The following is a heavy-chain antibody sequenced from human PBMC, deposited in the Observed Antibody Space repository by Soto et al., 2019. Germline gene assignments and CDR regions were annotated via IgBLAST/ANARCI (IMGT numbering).Heavy chain of an antibody. CDR2: VSGNGSGT. D-gene: IGHD2-2*01. V-gene: IGHV3-23*01. CDR1: GFTFGNYA. J-gene: IGHJ4*02. Sequence: EVQLLASGGGLAQPGGTLTLSCAASGFTFGNYAMNWVRQAPGKGLEWVSTVSGNGSGTYYADSVKGRFTISRDNSRSTLYLQMNNLRAEDTAIYFCAKVPASLKPFDYWGQGTLVTVSS. CDR3: AKVPASLKPFDY.